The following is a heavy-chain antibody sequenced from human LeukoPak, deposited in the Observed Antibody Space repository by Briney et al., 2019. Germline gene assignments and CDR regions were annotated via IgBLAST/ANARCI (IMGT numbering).Heavy chain of an antibody. D-gene: IGHD4-17*01. Sequence: GGSLRLSCAVSGFTFSNYWMNWVRQAPGKGLEWVANIKQDGSEKYYVDSVKGRFTIPRDNAKNSLYLQMNSLRAEDTAVYYCARETTVIREWYFDLWGRGTLVTVAS. CDR2: IKQDGSEK. J-gene: IGHJ2*01. V-gene: IGHV3-7*01. CDR3: ARETTVIREWYFDL. CDR1: GFTFSNYW.